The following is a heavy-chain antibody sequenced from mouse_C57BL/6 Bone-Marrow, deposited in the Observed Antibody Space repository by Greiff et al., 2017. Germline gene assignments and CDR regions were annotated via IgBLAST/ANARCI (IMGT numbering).Heavy chain of an antibody. J-gene: IGHJ1*03. CDR2: IDPSDSYT. V-gene: IGHV1-69*01. CDR1: GYTFTSYW. CDR3: ARSDYGSSPWYFDV. Sequence: QVQLQQSGAELVMPGASVKLSCKASGYTFTSYWMHWVKQRPGQGLEWIGEIDPSDSYTNYNQKFKGKSTLTVDKSSSTAYMQLSSLTSEDSAVYYCARSDYGSSPWYFDVWGTGTTVTVSS. D-gene: IGHD1-1*01.